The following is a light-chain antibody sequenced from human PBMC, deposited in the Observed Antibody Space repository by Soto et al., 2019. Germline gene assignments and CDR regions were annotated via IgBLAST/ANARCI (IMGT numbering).Light chain of an antibody. CDR3: CLYVGARTYI. J-gene: IGLJ1*01. V-gene: IGLV2-14*01. Sequence: QSALMQPAAVSVAPGQSITISCTGTSSDVGGYNYVSWYQQHPGKAPKLMIYEVSNRPSGVSNRFSGSKSGNTASLTISGLQAEDEAYYYCCLYVGARTYIFGT. CDR2: EVS. CDR1: SSDVGGYNY.